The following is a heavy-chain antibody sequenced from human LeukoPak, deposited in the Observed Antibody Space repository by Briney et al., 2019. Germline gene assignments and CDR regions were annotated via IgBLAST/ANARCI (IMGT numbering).Heavy chain of an antibody. V-gene: IGHV1-2*02. CDR1: AYTFTVYY. CDR2: INPKSGGT. Sequence: ASVTVTFTASAYTFTVYYMHLMRQAHGQGLEWMGWINPKSGGTNYAQRFQGRVTVTRDTSISTTYMEMSRLRSDDTAVYYCARGYYGPGSPDNGGEGPLVTVPT. CDR3: ARGYYGPGSPDN. D-gene: IGHD3-10*01. J-gene: IGHJ4*02.